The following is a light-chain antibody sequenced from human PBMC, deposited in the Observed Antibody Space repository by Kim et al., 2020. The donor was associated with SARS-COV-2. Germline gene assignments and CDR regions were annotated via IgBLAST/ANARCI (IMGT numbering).Light chain of an antibody. Sequence: GDRVTITCQASEDVSDYFNWYHQKPGEAPKVLIRDAANLESGVPSRFSRGGYGTEFTLTISSVQPEDMGTYYCQQYDTPPLTFG. CDR3: QQYDTPPLT. J-gene: IGKJ5*01. V-gene: IGKV1-33*01. CDR1: EDVSDY. CDR2: DAA.